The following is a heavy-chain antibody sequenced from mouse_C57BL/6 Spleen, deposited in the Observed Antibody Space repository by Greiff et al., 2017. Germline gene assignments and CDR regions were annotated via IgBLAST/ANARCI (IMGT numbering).Heavy chain of an antibody. J-gene: IGHJ2*01. Sequence: QVQLQQPGAELVKPGASVKLSCKASGYTFTSYWMQWVKQRPGQGLEWIGEIDPSDSYTNYNQKFKGKATLTVDTFSSTAYMQLSSLTSEDSAVYYCARDSSGSLYFDYWGQGTTLTVSS. V-gene: IGHV1-50*01. D-gene: IGHD3-2*02. CDR1: GYTFTSYW. CDR2: IDPSDSYT. CDR3: ARDSSGSLYFDY.